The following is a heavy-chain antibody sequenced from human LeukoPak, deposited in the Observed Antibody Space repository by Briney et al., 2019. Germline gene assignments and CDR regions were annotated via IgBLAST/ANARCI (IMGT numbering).Heavy chain of an antibody. D-gene: IGHD3-10*02. Sequence: GGSLRLSCAASVFTFTNYWMTWVRQAPGKGLEWVANIMKDGGDKYYVDSVKGRFTISRDNAKNSVYLQMNSLRAEDTAVYYCVRDRDYYVFDLWGQGTLITVSS. CDR1: VFTFTNYW. J-gene: IGHJ4*02. CDR3: VRDRDYYVFDL. V-gene: IGHV3-7*01. CDR2: IMKDGGDK.